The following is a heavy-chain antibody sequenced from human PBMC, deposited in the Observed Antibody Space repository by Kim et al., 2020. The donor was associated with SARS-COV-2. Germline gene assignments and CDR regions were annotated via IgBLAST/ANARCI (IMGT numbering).Heavy chain of an antibody. J-gene: IGHJ4*02. Sequence: ASVKVSCKASGYTFINHHVHWVRQAPGQGLEWMGLIDPNGDLAYAQKFQGRVTITRDTSTSTAYMELSSLRSEDTAIYFCAREARDTDYWGPGTLVTVSS. CDR1: GYTFINHH. V-gene: IGHV1-46*01. CDR3: AREARDTDY. D-gene: IGHD5-18*01. CDR2: IDPNGDLA.